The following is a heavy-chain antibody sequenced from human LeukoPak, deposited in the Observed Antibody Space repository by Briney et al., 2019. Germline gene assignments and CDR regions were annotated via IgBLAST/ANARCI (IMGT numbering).Heavy chain of an antibody. CDR2: IGSDGSTT. CDR1: RFTISSYW. D-gene: IGHD3-22*01. V-gene: IGHV3-74*01. CDR3: ARERSGSSGYYSAIDS. J-gene: IGHJ4*02. Sequence: GGSLRLSCVASRFTISSYWIHWVRQPPGNGLVWVSRIGSDGSTTTYADSVKGRFTISRDNAKNTLYLQMNSLRAEDTAVYYCARERSGSSGYYSAIDSWGQGTLVTVSS.